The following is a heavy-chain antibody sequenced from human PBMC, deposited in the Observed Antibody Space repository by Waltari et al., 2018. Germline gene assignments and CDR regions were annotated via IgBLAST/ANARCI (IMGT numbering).Heavy chain of an antibody. CDR1: GGSITTSRHY. CDR3: ATYVGASVGTAAFDV. J-gene: IGHJ3*01. V-gene: IGHV4-39*01. D-gene: IGHD3-16*01. CDR2: ISYSGAT. Sequence: QLHLQESGPGLVKPSETLSLTCSVSGGSITTSRHYWGWIRQPPGKGLGWTGTISYSGATYYNPSLRGRVTISLDTSKNQFSLKLNSVTAADTAVYYCATYVGASVGTAAFDVWGQGTMVTVSS.